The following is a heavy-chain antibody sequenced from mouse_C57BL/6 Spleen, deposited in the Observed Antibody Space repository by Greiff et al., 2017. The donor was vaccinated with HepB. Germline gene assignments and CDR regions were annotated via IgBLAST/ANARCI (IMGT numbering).Heavy chain of an antibody. D-gene: IGHD2-3*01. CDR1: GFTFSSYA. J-gene: IGHJ4*01. Sequence: DVQLVESGEGLVKPGGSLKLSCAASGFTFSSYAMSWVRQTPEKRLEWVAYISSGGDYIYYADTVKGRFTISRDNARNTLYLQMSSLKSEDTAMYYCTSLYDGYFSYYAMDYWGQGTSVTVSS. V-gene: IGHV5-9-1*02. CDR3: TSLYDGYFSYYAMDY. CDR2: ISSGGDYI.